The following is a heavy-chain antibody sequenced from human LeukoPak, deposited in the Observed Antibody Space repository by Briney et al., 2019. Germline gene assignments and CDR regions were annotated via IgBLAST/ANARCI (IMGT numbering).Heavy chain of an antibody. CDR3: ARHRHSNTDYPGY. CDR2: IYYSGST. Sequence: SETLSLTCTVSGGSVSSYYWGWIRQPPGKGLEWIGSIYYSGSTYYNPSLKSRVTISVDTSTNQFSLRLSSVTAADTAVYYCARHRHSNTDYPGYWGQGTLVTVSS. CDR1: GGSVSSYY. J-gene: IGHJ4*02. V-gene: IGHV4-39*01. D-gene: IGHD4-11*01.